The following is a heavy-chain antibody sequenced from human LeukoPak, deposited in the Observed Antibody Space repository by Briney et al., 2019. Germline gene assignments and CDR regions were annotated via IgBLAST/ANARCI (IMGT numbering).Heavy chain of an antibody. D-gene: IGHD6-19*01. V-gene: IGHV3-53*01. CDR2: IYSGGST. CDR1: GFTVSSNY. J-gene: IGHJ6*02. CDR3: ARDRSSGWSRDGMDV. Sequence: PGGSLRLSCAASGFTVSSNYMSWVRQAPGKGLEWVSVIYSGGSTYYADSVKGRFTISRDNSKNTLYLQMNSLRAEDTAVYYCARDRSSGWSRDGMDVWGQGTTVTVSS.